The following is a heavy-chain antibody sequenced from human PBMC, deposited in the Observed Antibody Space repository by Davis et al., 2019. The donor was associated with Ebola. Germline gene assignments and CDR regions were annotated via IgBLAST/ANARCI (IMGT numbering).Heavy chain of an antibody. Sequence: GSLRLSCVASGFTFSSYWMSWVRQAPGKGLEWVGYIHDGSANYHPSLKSRVTISVDTSKNQFSLKLTSVTAADTAVYYCARALGLRSGMDVWGQGTTVAVSS. D-gene: IGHD1-7*01. J-gene: IGHJ6*02. CDR2: IHDGSA. V-gene: IGHV4-4*09. CDR3: ARALGLRSGMDV. CDR1: GFTFSSYW.